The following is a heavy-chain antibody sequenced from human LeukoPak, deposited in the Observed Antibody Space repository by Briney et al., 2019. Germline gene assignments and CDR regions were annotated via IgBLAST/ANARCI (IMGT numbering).Heavy chain of an antibody. CDR1: GFTFDDYG. D-gene: IGHD6-6*01. CDR2: INWNGGST. CDR3: ARDRVAARFIHYYYYMDV. Sequence: GGSLRLSCAASGFTFDDYGMSWVRQAPGKGLEWVSGINWNGGSTGYADSVKGRFTISRDNAKNSLYLQMNSLRAEDTALYYCARDRVAARFIHYYYYMDVWGKGTTVTVSS. V-gene: IGHV3-20*04. J-gene: IGHJ6*03.